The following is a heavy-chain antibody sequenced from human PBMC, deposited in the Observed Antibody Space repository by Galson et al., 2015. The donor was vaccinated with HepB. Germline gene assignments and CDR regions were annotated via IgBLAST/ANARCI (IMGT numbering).Heavy chain of an antibody. V-gene: IGHV4-39*01. D-gene: IGHD3-10*01. CDR1: GGSISSSSYY. CDR3: ARQVSYYYGSGHMDV. Sequence: LSLTCTVSGGSISSSSYYWGWIRQPPGKGLEWIGSIYYSGSTYYNPSLKSRVTISVDTSKNQFSLKLSSVTAADTAVYYCARQVSYYYGSGHMDVWGKGTTVTVSS. J-gene: IGHJ6*03. CDR2: IYYSGST.